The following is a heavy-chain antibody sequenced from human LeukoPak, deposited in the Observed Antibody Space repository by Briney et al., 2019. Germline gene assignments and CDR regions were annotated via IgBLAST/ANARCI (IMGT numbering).Heavy chain of an antibody. Sequence: PSETLSLTCAVYGGSFSGYYWSWIRQPPGKGLEGIGEINHSGSTNYNPSLKSRVTISVDTSKNQFSLKLSSVTAADTAVYYCARAHMITSYYYYYYMDVWGKGTTVTVSS. CDR3: ARAHMITSYYYYYYMDV. D-gene: IGHD3-16*01. CDR1: GGSFSGYY. V-gene: IGHV4-34*01. CDR2: INHSGST. J-gene: IGHJ6*03.